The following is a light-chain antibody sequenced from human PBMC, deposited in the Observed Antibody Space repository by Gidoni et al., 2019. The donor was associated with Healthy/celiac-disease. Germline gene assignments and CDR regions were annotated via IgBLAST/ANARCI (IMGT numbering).Light chain of an antibody. CDR1: QSVSSSY. CDR3: QQYGSSRYT. V-gene: IGKV3-20*01. CDR2: GAA. Sequence: EIVLTQSPGILSLSPGERATLSCRASQSVSSSYLAWYQQKPGQAPRLIIYGAANRATGIPDRLSGSGSGTDFNLTISRLEHEDFAVYYCQQYGSSRYTFGQGTKLEIK. J-gene: IGKJ2*01.